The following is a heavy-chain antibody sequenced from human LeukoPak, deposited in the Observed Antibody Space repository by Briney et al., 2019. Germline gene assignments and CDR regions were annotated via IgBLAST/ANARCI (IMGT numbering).Heavy chain of an antibody. J-gene: IGHJ3*02. CDR3: AKDVYDYVWGSYRFDAFDI. CDR1: GFTFSSYA. CDR2: IGGSGGST. Sequence: GGSLRLSCAASGFTFSSYAMSWVRQAPGKGLEWVSAIGGSGGSTYYADSVKGRFTISRDNSKNTLYLQMNSLRAEDTAVYYCAKDVYDYVWGSYRFDAFDIWGQGTMVTVSS. V-gene: IGHV3-23*01. D-gene: IGHD3-16*02.